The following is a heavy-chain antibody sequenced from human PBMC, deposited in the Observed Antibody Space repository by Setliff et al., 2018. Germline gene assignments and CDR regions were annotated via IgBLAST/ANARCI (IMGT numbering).Heavy chain of an antibody. D-gene: IGHD3-3*01. CDR1: GDSFSDYY. J-gene: IGHJ4*02. Sequence: SSETLSLTCAVYGDSFSDYYWSWIRQPPGKGLEWIEEINRRGSTNYSPSLRSRVTMSVDSSKKQLSLKLTTVTAADTAVYYCRFWSSYYKNDYWAQGTLVTVSS. V-gene: IGHV4-34*01. CDR2: INRRGST. CDR3: RFWSSYYKNDY.